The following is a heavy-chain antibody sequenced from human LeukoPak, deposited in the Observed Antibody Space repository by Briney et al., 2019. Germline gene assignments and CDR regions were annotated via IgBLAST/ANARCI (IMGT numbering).Heavy chain of an antibody. CDR1: GGSISSSSYY. CDR2: IYYSGST. D-gene: IGHD3-3*01. V-gene: IGHV4-39*01. J-gene: IGHJ4*02. Sequence: PSETLSLTCTVSGGSISSSSYYWGWIRQPPGKGLEWIGSIYYSGSTYYNPSLKSRVTISVDTSKNQFSLEPSSVTAAGTAVYYCAVKEWLFHLYGGYFDYWGQGTLVTVSS. CDR3: AVKEWLFHLYGGYFDY.